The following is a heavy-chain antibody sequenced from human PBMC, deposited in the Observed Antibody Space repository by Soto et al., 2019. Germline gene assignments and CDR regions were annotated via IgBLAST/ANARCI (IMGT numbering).Heavy chain of an antibody. CDR1: GFTFTTCS. CDR3: AKGVEHSTADAFET. D-gene: IGHD5-18*01. V-gene: IGHV3-23*01. CDR2: ISGNGYTT. Sequence: EVQVLESGGDLVQPGGSLRLTCAVSGFTFTTCSINWVRQTPGKGLEWVSSISGNGYTTYYADSVTGRFTITTDNSKIKVFLQMNSLRVEDTALYYCAKGVEHSTADAFETWGQGTMVTVSS. J-gene: IGHJ3*02.